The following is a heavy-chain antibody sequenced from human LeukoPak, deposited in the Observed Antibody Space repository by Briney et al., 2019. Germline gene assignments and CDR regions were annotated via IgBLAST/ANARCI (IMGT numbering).Heavy chain of an antibody. Sequence: GASVKVSCRASGYTFTGYYIHWVRQAPGQGLEWMGWINPNSGGTNFAQRFQGRVTMTRDTSSNTAHMDLGRLRSDDTAVYYCARGDCSVSGCHGGNWFDPWGQGTLVTVSS. CDR2: INPNSGGT. CDR3: ARGDCSVSGCHGGNWFDP. J-gene: IGHJ5*02. V-gene: IGHV1-2*02. D-gene: IGHD2-15*01. CDR1: GYTFTGYY.